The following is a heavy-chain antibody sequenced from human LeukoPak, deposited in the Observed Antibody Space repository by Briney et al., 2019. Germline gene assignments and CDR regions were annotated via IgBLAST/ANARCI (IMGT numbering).Heavy chain of an antibody. Sequence: SETLSLTCAVSGGSISSGGYSWSWLRQPPGRGLEWIGYIYHSGSTYYNPSLKSRVTISVDRSKNQFSLKLSSVTAADTAVYYCARGLELLFDYWGQGTLVTVSS. V-gene: IGHV4-30-2*01. J-gene: IGHJ4*02. D-gene: IGHD1-26*01. CDR3: ARGLELLFDY. CDR1: GGSISSGGYS. CDR2: IYHSGST.